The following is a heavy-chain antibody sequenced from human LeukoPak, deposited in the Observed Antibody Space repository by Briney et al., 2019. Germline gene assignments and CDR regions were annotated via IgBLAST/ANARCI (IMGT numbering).Heavy chain of an antibody. CDR2: IYHSGST. J-gene: IGHJ4*02. CDR1: GGSISSGGYS. V-gene: IGHV4-30-2*01. CDR3: VRTPDGDFDY. Sequence: SETLSLTCAVSGGSISSGGYSWSWIRQPPGKGLEWIGYIYHSGSTYYNPSLKSRVTISVDRSKNQFSLKLSSVTAADTAVYYCVRTPDGDFDYWGQGTLVTVSS. D-gene: IGHD4-17*01.